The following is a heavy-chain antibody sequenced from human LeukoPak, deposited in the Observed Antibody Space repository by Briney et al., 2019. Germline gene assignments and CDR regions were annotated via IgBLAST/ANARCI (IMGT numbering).Heavy chain of an antibody. CDR2: IIPIFGTA. V-gene: IGHV1-69*06. J-gene: IGHJ4*02. D-gene: IGHD3-10*01. CDR1: GGTFSSYA. CDR3: ASAYGSGSYHFDY. Sequence: SVKVSCKASGGTFSSYAISRVRQAPGQGLEWMGGIIPIFGTANYAQKFQGRVTITADKSTSTAYMELSSLRSEDTAVYYCASAYGSGSYHFDYWGQGTLVTVSS.